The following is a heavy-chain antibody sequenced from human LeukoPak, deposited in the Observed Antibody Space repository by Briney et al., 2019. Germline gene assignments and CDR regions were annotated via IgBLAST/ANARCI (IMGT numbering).Heavy chain of an antibody. Sequence: GGSLRLSCAASGFTFSSSWMTWVRQAPGKGLEWVSYISSSSSYTNYADSVKGRFTISRDNAKSSLYLQMNSLRAEDTAVYYCARDFWDSSGPKNYGMDVWGQGTTVTVSS. V-gene: IGHV3-21*05. D-gene: IGHD3-22*01. CDR3: ARDFWDSSGPKNYGMDV. CDR1: GFTFSSSW. CDR2: ISSSSSYT. J-gene: IGHJ6*02.